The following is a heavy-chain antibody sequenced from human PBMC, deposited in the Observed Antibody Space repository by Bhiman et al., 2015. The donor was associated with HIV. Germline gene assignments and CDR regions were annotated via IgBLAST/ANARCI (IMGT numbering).Heavy chain of an antibody. CDR1: GFTFTTYG. D-gene: IGHD6-19*01. V-gene: IGHV3-30*02. Sequence: VHLVDSGGGVVQPGGSLRLSCAASGFTFTTYGMHWVRQAPGKGLEWVAFIRYDGRNKYYADSVKGRFTISRDNSKNTLYLQMNSLRTEDTALYYCAKDSLRRSSGWSFDYWGQGTLVTVSS. CDR3: AKDSLRRSSGWSFDY. CDR2: IRYDGRNK. J-gene: IGHJ4*02.